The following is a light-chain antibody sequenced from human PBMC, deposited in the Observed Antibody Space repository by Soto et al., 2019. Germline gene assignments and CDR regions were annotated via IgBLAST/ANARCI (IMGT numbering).Light chain of an antibody. CDR1: RTVGSK. CDR3: QQYSNWKT. J-gene: IGKJ2*01. V-gene: IGKV3-15*01. Sequence: EIVMTQSPATLSVSPGERVTLSCSASRTVGSKLAWYQQKPGQAPRLLISDASTRATGIPARFSGSGSGTEFTLTISSLQSEDCAVYYCQQYSNWKTVGQGTKLEIK. CDR2: DAS.